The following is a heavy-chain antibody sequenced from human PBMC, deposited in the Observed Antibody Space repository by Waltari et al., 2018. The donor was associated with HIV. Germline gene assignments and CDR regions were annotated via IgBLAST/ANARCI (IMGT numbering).Heavy chain of an antibody. CDR1: GGSISSYY. V-gene: IGHV4-59*01. Sequence: QVQLQESGPGLVKPSETLSLTCTVSGGSISSYYWSWIRQPPGKGLEWIGYIYYSGSTNYNPSLKSRVTISVDTSKNQFSLKLSSVTAADTAVYYCARSPRTYSSSWYANWGQGTLVTVSS. CDR3: ARSPRTYSSSWYAN. CDR2: IYYSGST. D-gene: IGHD6-13*01. J-gene: IGHJ4*02.